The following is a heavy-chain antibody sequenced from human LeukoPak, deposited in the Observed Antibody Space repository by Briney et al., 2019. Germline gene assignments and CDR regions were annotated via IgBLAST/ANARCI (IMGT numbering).Heavy chain of an antibody. CDR2: ISSSSTTI. D-gene: IGHD6-13*01. V-gene: IGHV3-48*01. CDR1: GFTFSDLG. Sequence: PGGSLRLSCAASGFTFSDLGVNWVRQAPGKGLEWLSYISSSSTTIYYADSVRGRFSISRDNSKNTLYLQMNSLRAEDTAVYYCAHISSSWPDYWGQGTLVTVSS. CDR3: AHISSSWPDY. J-gene: IGHJ4*02.